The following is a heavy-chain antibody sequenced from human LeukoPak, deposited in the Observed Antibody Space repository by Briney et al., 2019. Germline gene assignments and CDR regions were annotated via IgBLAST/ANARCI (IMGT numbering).Heavy chain of an antibody. CDR1: GGSFSGYY. J-gene: IGHJ4*02. V-gene: IGHV4-34*01. D-gene: IGHD2-15*01. CDR3: ARPRGYCSGGSCYYFDY. Sequence: SETLSLTCAVYGGSFSGYYWSWIRQPPGKGLEWIGEINHSGSTNYNPSLKSRVTISVDTSKNQFSLKLSSVTAADTAVYYCARPRGYCSGGSCYYFDYWGQGTLVTVSS. CDR2: INHSGST.